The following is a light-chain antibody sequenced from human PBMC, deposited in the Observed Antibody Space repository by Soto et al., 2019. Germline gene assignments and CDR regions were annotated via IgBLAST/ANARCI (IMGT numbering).Light chain of an antibody. V-gene: IGLV2-14*03. CDR2: DVS. CDR3: SSYTSSSTPWV. CDR1: SSDVGGYNY. J-gene: IGLJ3*02. Sequence: QSALTQPASMSGSPGQSITISCTGTSSDVGGYNYVSWYQHHPGKAPKLMISDVSNRPSGVSNRFSGSKSGNTASLTISGLQAEDEADYYCSSYTSSSTPWVFGGGTKLTVL.